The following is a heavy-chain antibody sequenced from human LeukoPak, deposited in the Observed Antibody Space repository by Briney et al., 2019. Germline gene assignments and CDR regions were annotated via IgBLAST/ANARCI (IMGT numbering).Heavy chain of an antibody. D-gene: IGHD6-19*01. CDR1: GLTFSNYA. CDR2: ISGGST. V-gene: IGHV3-23*01. CDR3: AKLGIAVAGGHALDI. J-gene: IGHJ3*02. Sequence: GGSLRLSCAASGLTFSNYAMSWVPQAPGKGLEWVSAISGGSTYYADSVKGRFTISRDNPKITLYLQMSSLRAEDTAVYYCAKLGIAVAGGHALDIWGQGTMVTVSS.